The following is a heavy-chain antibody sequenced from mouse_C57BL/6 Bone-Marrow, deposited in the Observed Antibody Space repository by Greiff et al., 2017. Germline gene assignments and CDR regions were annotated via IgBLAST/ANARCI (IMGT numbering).Heavy chain of an antibody. CDR3: ARHHWDVWFAY. CDR1: EYEFPSHD. D-gene: IGHD4-1*01. V-gene: IGHV5-2*01. CDR2: INSDGGST. J-gene: IGHJ3*01. Sequence: EVKLMESGGGLVQPGASLKLSCESNEYEFPSHDMSWVRKTPEKRLELVAAINSDGGSTYYPDTMERRFIISRDNTQKTLYLQMSSLRSEDTALYYCARHHWDVWFAYWGQGTLVTVSA.